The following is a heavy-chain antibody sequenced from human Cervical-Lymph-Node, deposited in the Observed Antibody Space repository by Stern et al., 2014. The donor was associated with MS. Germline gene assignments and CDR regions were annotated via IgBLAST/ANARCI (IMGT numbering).Heavy chain of an antibody. D-gene: IGHD4-11*01. CDR1: GGSITNRDY. Sequence: QLQLQESGPGLVKPSETLSLTCTVSGGSITNRDYWGWIRQSPGKGLEWIGSVYYSGITYYRPSLKSRATISIDTSKNHSPLSLTSVTATDTAVYFCARGVTAVTNYVPNWCFDLWGRGTLVTISS. V-gene: IGHV4-39*02. CDR2: VYYSGIT. J-gene: IGHJ2*01. CDR3: ARGVTAVTNYVPNWCFDL.